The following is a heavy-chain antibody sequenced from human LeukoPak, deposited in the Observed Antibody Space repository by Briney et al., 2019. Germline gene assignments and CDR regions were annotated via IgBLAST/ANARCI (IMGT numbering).Heavy chain of an antibody. CDR2: IYYSGST. CDR1: GGSISVYY. V-gene: IGHV4-59*08. J-gene: IGHJ1*01. Sequence: SGTLSLTCAVSGGSISVYYWSWIRQPPGKGLEWIGYIYYSGSTNYNPSLKSRVTISVDTSKNQFSLKLSSVTAADTAVYYCARHSKYYYDSSGSYVGYFQHWGQGTLVTVSS. D-gene: IGHD3-22*01. CDR3: ARHSKYYYDSSGSYVGYFQH.